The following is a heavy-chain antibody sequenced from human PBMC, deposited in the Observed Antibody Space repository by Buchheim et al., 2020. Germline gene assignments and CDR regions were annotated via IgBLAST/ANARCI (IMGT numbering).Heavy chain of an antibody. Sequence: QVQLVQSGAEVKKPGASVKVSCTASGYTFTSYDINWVRQATGQGLEWMGWMNPNSGNTGYAQTFQGRVTMTRNTSISTAYRELSSLRSEDTGVYYCARPQDTAMVTALDYWGQGTL. D-gene: IGHD5-18*01. CDR3: ARPQDTAMVTALDY. V-gene: IGHV1-8*01. CDR1: GYTFTSYD. J-gene: IGHJ4*02. CDR2: MNPNSGNT.